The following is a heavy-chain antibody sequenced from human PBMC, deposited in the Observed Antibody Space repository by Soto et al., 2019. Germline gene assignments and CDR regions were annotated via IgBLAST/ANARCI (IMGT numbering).Heavy chain of an antibody. V-gene: IGHV3-30*18. Sequence: SLRLSCAASGFTFSSYGMHWVRQAPGKGLEWVAVISYDGSNKYYADSVKGRFTISRDNSKNTLYLQMNSLRAEDTAVYYCAKDSEYSSSWYSSNWFDPWGQGTLVTVSS. D-gene: IGHD6-13*01. CDR2: ISYDGSNK. CDR3: AKDSEYSSSWYSSNWFDP. J-gene: IGHJ5*02. CDR1: GFTFSSYG.